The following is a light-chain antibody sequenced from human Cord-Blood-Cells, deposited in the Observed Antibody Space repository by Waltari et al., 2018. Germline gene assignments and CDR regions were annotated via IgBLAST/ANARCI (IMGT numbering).Light chain of an antibody. V-gene: IGKV3-15*01. CDR1: QSVSSN. CDR2: GAS. J-gene: IGKJ2*01. CDR3: QQYNNWPYT. Sequence: LSVSPGERATLSCRASQSVSSNLAWYQQKPGQAPRLLIYGASTRATGIPARFSGSGSGTEFTLTISSLQSEDFAVYYCQQYNNWPYTFGQGTKLEIK.